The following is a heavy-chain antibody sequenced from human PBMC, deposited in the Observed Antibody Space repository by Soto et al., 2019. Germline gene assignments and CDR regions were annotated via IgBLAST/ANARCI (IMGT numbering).Heavy chain of an antibody. CDR3: ARQARGVVVPAAPWRRYNWFDP. D-gene: IGHD2-2*01. CDR2: IYYSGST. Sequence: QLQLQESGPGLVKPSETLSLTCTVSGGSISSSSYYWGWIRQPPGKGLEWIGSIYYSGSTYYNPSLKSRVTISVDTSKNQFSLKLSSVTAADTAVYYCARQARGVVVPAAPWRRYNWFDPWGQGTLVTVSS. V-gene: IGHV4-39*01. J-gene: IGHJ5*02. CDR1: GGSISSSSYY.